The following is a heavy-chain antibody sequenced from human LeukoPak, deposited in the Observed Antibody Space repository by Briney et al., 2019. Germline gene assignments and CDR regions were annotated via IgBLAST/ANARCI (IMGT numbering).Heavy chain of an antibody. D-gene: IGHD3-10*01. Sequence: PSETLSLTCTVSGDSISSSSSYWGWIRQPPGEGLEWIGSIYYSGSTYQKPSLKSRVTMSVDTSKNQFSLKLTSVTAADTAVYYCARNRYYYGSGNYGVPNWFDPWGQGTLVTVSS. J-gene: IGHJ5*02. CDR3: ARNRYYYGSGNYGVPNWFDP. CDR1: GDSISSSSSY. V-gene: IGHV4-39*01. CDR2: IYYSGST.